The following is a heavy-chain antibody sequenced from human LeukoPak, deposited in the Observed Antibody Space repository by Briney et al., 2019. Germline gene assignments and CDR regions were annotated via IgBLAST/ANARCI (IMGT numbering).Heavy chain of an antibody. CDR1: GFIFSNYA. Sequence: GGSLRLSCAASGFIFSNYAMHWVRQAPGKGLEWVASITSATSSSTKVYYSDSLKGRFTISRDNAKSSLSLRMNGLRDEDTAIYYCARSGVTHATVNRFDPWGQGTLVTVSS. CDR3: ARSGVTHATVNRFDP. CDR2: ITSATSSSTKV. V-gene: IGHV3-21*01. J-gene: IGHJ5*02. D-gene: IGHD2-21*02.